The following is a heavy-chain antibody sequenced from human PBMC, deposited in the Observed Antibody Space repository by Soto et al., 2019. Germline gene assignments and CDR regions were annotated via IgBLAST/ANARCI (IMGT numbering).Heavy chain of an antibody. CDR3: ARKIRVDYYYYMDV. Sequence: ASVKVSCKASGYTFTSYDINWVRQATGQGLEWMGWMNPNSGNTGYAQKFQGRVTMTRNTSISTAYMELSSLRSEDTAVYYCARKIRVDYYYYMDVWGKGTTVTVSS. V-gene: IGHV1-8*01. D-gene: IGHD2-15*01. CDR2: MNPNSGNT. J-gene: IGHJ6*03. CDR1: GYTFTSYD.